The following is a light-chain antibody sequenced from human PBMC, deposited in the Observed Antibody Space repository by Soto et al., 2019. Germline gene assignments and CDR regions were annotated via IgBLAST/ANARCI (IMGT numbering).Light chain of an antibody. CDR2: DVN. J-gene: IGLJ2*01. CDR3: SSYTSSIS. Sequence: HSVLTQPASVSGSPGQSITISCTGTSSDVGGYNYVSWYQQHPGKAPKLMIYDVNTRPSGVSNRFSGSKSGNTASLTISGLQAEDEADYYCSSYTSSISFGGGTKLTVL. CDR1: SSDVGGYNY. V-gene: IGLV2-14*01.